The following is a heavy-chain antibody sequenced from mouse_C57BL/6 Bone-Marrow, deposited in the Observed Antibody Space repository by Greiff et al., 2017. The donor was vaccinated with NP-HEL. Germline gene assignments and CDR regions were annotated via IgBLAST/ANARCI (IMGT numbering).Heavy chain of an antibody. CDR3: ARESGDGYYEYYAMDY. D-gene: IGHD2-3*01. CDR1: GYTFTSYW. J-gene: IGHJ4*01. Sequence: QVQLQQPGAELVMPGASVKLSCKASGYTFTSYWMHWVKQRPGQGLEWIGEIDPSDSYTNYNQKFKGKSTLNVAKCSSTAYMQLSSLTSEDSAVYYCARESGDGYYEYYAMDYWGQGTSVTVSS. V-gene: IGHV1-69*01. CDR2: IDPSDSYT.